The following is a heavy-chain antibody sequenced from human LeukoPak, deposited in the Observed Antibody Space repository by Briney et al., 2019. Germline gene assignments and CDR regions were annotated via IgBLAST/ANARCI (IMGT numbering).Heavy chain of an antibody. V-gene: IGHV4-59*01. J-gene: IGHJ6*03. CDR3: ARALTLIRGVDYYYYLDV. CDR1: GGSISTYY. Sequence: SETLSLTCTVSGGSISTYYWTWIRQPPGKGLDWIGYIYYTGSSNHNPSLGSRVTMSLDTSKNQFSLNLGSVAAADTAVYYCARALTLIRGVDYYYYLDVWGKGTTVTVSS. D-gene: IGHD3-10*01. CDR2: IYYTGSS.